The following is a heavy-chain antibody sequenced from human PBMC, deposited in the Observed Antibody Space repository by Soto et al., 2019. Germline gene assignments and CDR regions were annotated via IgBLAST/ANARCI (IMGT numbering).Heavy chain of an antibody. Sequence: QVQLVQSGAEEKKPGASVKVSCKASGYTFTSYAMHWVRQAPGQRLEWMGWINAGNGNTKYSQKFQGRVTITRDSSASTAYMELSRLRSEATAVYYCARSMVVVTALDYWGQGTLVTVSS. J-gene: IGHJ4*02. CDR2: INAGNGNT. D-gene: IGHD2-21*02. V-gene: IGHV1-3*05. CDR3: ARSMVVVTALDY. CDR1: GYTFTSYA.